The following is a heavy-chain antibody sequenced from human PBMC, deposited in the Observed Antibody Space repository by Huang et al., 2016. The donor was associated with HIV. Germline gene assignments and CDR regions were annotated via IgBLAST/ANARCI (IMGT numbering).Heavy chain of an antibody. Sequence: EVQLVESGGGLVQPGESLILSCAASGFTFSSYWMSWVRQAPGKGLEGVANIRQDESEKYYVDSVKGRFTISRDNAKNSLYLQMNSLRAEDTAVYYCATGLGSFDYWGQGSLVTVSS. CDR1: GFTFSSYW. V-gene: IGHV3-7*01. CDR3: ATGLGSFDY. D-gene: IGHD7-27*01. CDR2: IRQDESEK. J-gene: IGHJ4*02.